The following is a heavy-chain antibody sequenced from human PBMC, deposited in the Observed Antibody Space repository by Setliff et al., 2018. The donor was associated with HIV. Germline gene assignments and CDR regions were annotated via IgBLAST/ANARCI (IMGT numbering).Heavy chain of an antibody. CDR2: IYNSGST. CDR1: GASINSGYDY. CDR3: ASGHSGSFDY. Sequence: SETLSLTCTVSGASINSGYDYWVWIRQPPGKGLQWIGSIYNSGSTNYNPSLKSRVTISVDTSKNQFSLKLSSVTAADTAVYYCASGHSGSFDYWGQGTLVTVSS. V-gene: IGHV4-39*07. D-gene: IGHD6-25*01. J-gene: IGHJ4*02.